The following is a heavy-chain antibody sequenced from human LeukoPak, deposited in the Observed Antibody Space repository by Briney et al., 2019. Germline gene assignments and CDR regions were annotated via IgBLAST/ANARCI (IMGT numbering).Heavy chain of an antibody. J-gene: IGHJ4*02. CDR2: TYYRSKWYN. CDR1: GDSVSSNSAA. V-gene: IGHV6-1*01. D-gene: IGHD1-7*01. Sequence: SQTLTLTCAISGDSVSSNSAAWNWIRQSPSRGLEWLGRTYYRSKWYNDYAVSVKSRITINPDTSKNQFSLQLNSVTPEDTAVYYCAAERGYNWNYVRLDYWGQGTLVTVSS. CDR3: AAERGYNWNYVRLDY.